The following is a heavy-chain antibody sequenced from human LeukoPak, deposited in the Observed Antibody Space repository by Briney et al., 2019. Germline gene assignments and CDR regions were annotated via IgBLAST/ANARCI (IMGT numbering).Heavy chain of an antibody. V-gene: IGHV4-31*03. J-gene: IGHJ5*02. CDR2: IYYSGST. Sequence: SQTLSLTCTVSGGSISSGGYYCSWIRQHPGKGLEWIGYIYYSGSTYYNPSLKSRVTISVDTSKNQFSLKLSSVTAADTAVYYCARRGYSYGYWFDPWGQGTLVTVSS. CDR3: ARRGYSYGYWFDP. CDR1: GGSISSGGYY. D-gene: IGHD5-18*01.